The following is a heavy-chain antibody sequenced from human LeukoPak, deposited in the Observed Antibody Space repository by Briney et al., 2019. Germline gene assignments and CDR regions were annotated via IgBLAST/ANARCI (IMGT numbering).Heavy chain of an antibody. CDR2: IKQDGSEK. J-gene: IGHJ5*02. CDR1: GFTFSSYW. D-gene: IGHD6-13*01. CDR3: ARDKYSSSWYEPQGDWFDP. V-gene: IGHV3-7*01. Sequence: GGSLRLSCAASGFTFSSYWMSWVRQAPGKGLEWVANIKQDGSEKYYVDSVKGRFTISRDNAKNSLYLQMNSLRAEDTAVYYCARDKYSSSWYEPQGDWFDPWGQGTLFTVSS.